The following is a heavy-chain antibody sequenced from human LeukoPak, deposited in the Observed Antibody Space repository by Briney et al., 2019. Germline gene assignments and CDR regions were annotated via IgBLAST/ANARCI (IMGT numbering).Heavy chain of an antibody. J-gene: IGHJ4*02. CDR2: IKQDGSDR. CDR1: GFTFRNYW. D-gene: IGHD6-19*01. CDR3: VRNLVVAGTCFDS. V-gene: IGHV3-7*03. Sequence: PGGSLRLSCAASGFTFRNYWMSWVRQAPGTGLEWVANIKQDGSDRNYVTSVRGRFTISRDNAESSLYLQMNSLRAEDTAVYYCVRNLVVAGTCFDSWGQGTLVTVSS.